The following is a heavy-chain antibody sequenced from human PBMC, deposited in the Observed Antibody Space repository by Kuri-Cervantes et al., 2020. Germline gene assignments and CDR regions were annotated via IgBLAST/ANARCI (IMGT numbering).Heavy chain of an antibody. CDR2: IDSSSSSI. J-gene: IGHJ6*03. CDR3: ARESATPKRYYYFYYMDV. Sequence: GGSLRLSCAASGFTFSSYRMNWVRQAPGKGLEWVSYIDSSSSSIYYADSVKVRFTISRDNAKNSLYLQMNGLRAEDTAVCYCARESATPKRYYYFYYMDVWGKGTTVTVSS. V-gene: IGHV3-48*01. CDR1: GFTFSSYR.